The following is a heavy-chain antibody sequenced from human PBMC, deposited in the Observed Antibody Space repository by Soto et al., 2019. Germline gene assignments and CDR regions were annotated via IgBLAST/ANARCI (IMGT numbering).Heavy chain of an antibody. D-gene: IGHD3-9*01. V-gene: IGHV2-70*01. Sequence: SGPTLVNPTQTLTLTCTFSGFSLSTSGMCVSWIRQPPGKALEWLALIDWDDDKYYSTSLKTRLTISKDTSKNQLVLTMTNMVSVDTATYYFARSRRYFDWLFPPYGMDVWGQGTTVTVSS. CDR1: GFSLSTSGMC. CDR2: IDWDDDK. CDR3: ARSRRYFDWLFPPYGMDV. J-gene: IGHJ6*02.